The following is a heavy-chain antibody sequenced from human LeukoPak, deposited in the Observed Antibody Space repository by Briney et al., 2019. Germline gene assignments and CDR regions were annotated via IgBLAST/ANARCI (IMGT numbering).Heavy chain of an antibody. V-gene: IGHV3-11*01. CDR1: GFTFSDYY. J-gene: IGHJ6*02. CDR2: ISSSGSTI. CDR3: ARGEEEGSGFYYYYYGMDV. Sequence: GGSLRLSCAASGFTFSDYYMSWIRQAPGKGLEWVLYISSSGSTIYYADSVKGRFTISRDNAKNSLYLQMNSLRAEDTAVYYCARGEEEGSGFYYYYYGMDVWGQGTTVTVSS. D-gene: IGHD6-19*01.